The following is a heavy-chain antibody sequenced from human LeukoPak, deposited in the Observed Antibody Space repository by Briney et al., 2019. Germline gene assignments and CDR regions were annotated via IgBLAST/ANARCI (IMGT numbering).Heavy chain of an antibody. D-gene: IGHD3-16*01. V-gene: IGHV3-30*03. CDR3: ARGPSLHSKWVGGRWFDP. J-gene: IGHJ5*02. Sequence: GRSLRLSCAASGFTFSSYGMHWVRQAPGKGLEWVAVISYDGSNKYYADSVKGRFTISRDNSKNTLYLQMNSLRAEDTAMYYCARGPSLHSKWVGGRWFDPWGQGTLVTVSS. CDR2: ISYDGSNK. CDR1: GFTFSSYG.